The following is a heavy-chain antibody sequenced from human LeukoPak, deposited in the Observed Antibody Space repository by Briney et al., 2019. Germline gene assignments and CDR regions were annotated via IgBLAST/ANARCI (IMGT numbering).Heavy chain of an antibody. V-gene: IGHV1-69*05. CDR1: GGTFSSYA. CDR2: IIPIFGTA. J-gene: IGHJ6*03. D-gene: IGHD2-2*01. CDR3: ARVRDCSSTSCYLYYYMDV. Sequence: GSSVKVSCKASGGTFSSYAISWVRQAPGQGLEWMGGIIPIFGTASYAQKFQGRVTITTDESTSTAYMELSSLRSEDTAVYYCARVRDCSSTSCYLYYYMDVWGKGTTVTVSS.